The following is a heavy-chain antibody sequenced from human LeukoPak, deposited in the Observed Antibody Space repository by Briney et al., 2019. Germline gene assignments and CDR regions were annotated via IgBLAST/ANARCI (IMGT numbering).Heavy chain of an antibody. CDR3: ASRYDDILTGSFDY. Sequence: PSETLSLTCTVSGGSVSSGSYYWSWSRQPPGKGLEWIGYIYYSGSTNYNPSLKCRVTISVATSKNQFSLKLSSVTAADTAVYYCASRYDDILTGSFDYWGQGTLVTVSS. V-gene: IGHV4-61*01. J-gene: IGHJ4*02. CDR2: IYYSGST. D-gene: IGHD3-9*01. CDR1: GGSVSSGSYY.